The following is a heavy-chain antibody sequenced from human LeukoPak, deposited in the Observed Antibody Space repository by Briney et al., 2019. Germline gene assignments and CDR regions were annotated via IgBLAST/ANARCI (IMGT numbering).Heavy chain of an antibody. Sequence: PSETLSLTCTVSGGSISSSSYYWGWIRQPPGKGLEWIGSIYYSGSTYYNPSLKSRVTISVDTSKNQFSLKLSSVTAADTAVYYCARLHYGGNPFWYFDYWGQGTLVTVS. CDR3: ARLHYGGNPFWYFDY. CDR1: GGSISSSSYY. V-gene: IGHV4-39*01. J-gene: IGHJ4*02. D-gene: IGHD4-23*01. CDR2: IYYSGST.